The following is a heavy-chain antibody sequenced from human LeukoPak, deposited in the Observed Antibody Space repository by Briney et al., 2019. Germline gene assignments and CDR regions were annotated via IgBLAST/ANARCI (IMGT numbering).Heavy chain of an antibody. CDR1: GGTFSSYA. CDR2: IIPIFGTA. D-gene: IGHD6-13*01. V-gene: IGHV1-69*13. CDR3: ARDTSSSSWTTTGLGGVFDY. J-gene: IGHJ4*02. Sequence: SVKVSCKASGGTFSSYAISWVRQAPGQGLEWMGGIIPIFGTANYAQKFQGRVTITADESTSTAYMELSSLRSEDTAVYFCARDTSSSSWTTTGLGGVFDYWGQGTLVTVSS.